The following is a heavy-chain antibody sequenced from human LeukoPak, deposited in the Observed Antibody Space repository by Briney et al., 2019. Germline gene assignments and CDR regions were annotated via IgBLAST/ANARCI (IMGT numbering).Heavy chain of an antibody. CDR3: ARAEGQLRYFVNWYFDL. D-gene: IGHD3-9*01. Sequence: PGGSLRLSCAASGFTFSNYAMNWVRQAPGKGLVWVSRINSDGSSTSYADSVKGRFTISRDNAKNTLYLQMNSLRAEDTAVYYCARAEGQLRYFVNWYFDLWGRGTLATVSS. V-gene: IGHV3-74*01. CDR2: INSDGSST. J-gene: IGHJ2*01. CDR1: GFTFSNYA.